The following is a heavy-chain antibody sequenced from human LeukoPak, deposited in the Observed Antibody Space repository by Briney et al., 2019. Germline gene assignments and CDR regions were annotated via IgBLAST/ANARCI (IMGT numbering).Heavy chain of an antibody. Sequence: GGSLRLSCAASGFTFSSYAMHWVRQAPGKGLEWVAVISYDGSNKYYADSVKGRFTISRDNSKNTLYLQMNSLRAEDTAVYYCARDREDIVVVPASLGYWGQGTLVTVSS. V-gene: IGHV3-30*01. CDR2: ISYDGSNK. D-gene: IGHD2-2*01. J-gene: IGHJ4*02. CDR3: ARDREDIVVVPASLGY. CDR1: GFTFSSYA.